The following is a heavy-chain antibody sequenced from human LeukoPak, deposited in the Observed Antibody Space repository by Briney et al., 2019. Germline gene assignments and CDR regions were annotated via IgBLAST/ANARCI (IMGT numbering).Heavy chain of an antibody. CDR2: INHSGST. J-gene: IGHJ4*02. CDR3: ARTSRGVIWNY. CDR1: GGSFSGYY. V-gene: IGHV4-34*01. D-gene: IGHD3-10*01. Sequence: SETLSLTCAVYGGSFSGYYWSWIRQPPGKGLEWIGEINHSGSTNYNPSLKSRVTISVDTSKNQFSLKLSSVTAADTAVYYCARTSRGVIWNYWGQGTLVTVSS.